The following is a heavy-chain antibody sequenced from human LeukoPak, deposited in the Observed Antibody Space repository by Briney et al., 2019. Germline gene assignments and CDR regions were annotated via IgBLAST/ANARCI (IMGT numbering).Heavy chain of an antibody. CDR3: ARSSWIYLNAFDI. D-gene: IGHD5-12*01. CDR2: INHSGST. J-gene: IGHJ3*02. CDR1: GGSFSGYY. V-gene: IGHV4-34*01. Sequence: SETLSLTCAVYGGSFSGYYWSWIREPPGKGLEWFGEINHSGSTNYNPSLKSRVTISVDTSKNQFSLKLSSVTAADTAVYYCARSSWIYLNAFDIWGQGTMVTVSS.